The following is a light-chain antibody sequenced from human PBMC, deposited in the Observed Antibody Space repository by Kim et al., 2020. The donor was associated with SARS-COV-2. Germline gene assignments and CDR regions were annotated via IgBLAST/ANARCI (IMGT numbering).Light chain of an antibody. CDR1: QDISNY. J-gene: IGKJ3*01. CDR2: DAS. Sequence: DIQMTQSPSSLSASVGDRVTITCQASQDISNYLNWYQQKPGKAPKLLIYDASNLETGAPSRFSGSGSGTDFTFTISSLQPEDIATYYCQQYDNLPLTFRPGAKVDIK. V-gene: IGKV1-33*01. CDR3: QQYDNLPLT.